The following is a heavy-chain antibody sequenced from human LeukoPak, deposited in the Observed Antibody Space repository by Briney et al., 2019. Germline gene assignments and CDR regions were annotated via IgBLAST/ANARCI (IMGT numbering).Heavy chain of an antibody. CDR2: ISRSGSTM. J-gene: IGHJ4*01. V-gene: IGHV3-48*03. Sequence: PGGSLRLSCAASGFTFSRYEMNWVRQAPGKGLEWLSYISRSGSTMYYADYVKGRITISRDNAKNSLYLQMNSLSAEDTAVYYCARVLAGATYFDYWGQGTLVTVSS. D-gene: IGHD1-26*01. CDR1: GFTFSRYE. CDR3: ARVLAGATYFDY.